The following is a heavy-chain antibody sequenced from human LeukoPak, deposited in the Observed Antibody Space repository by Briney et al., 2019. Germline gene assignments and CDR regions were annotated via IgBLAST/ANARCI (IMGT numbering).Heavy chain of an antibody. CDR1: GFSFNNYG. J-gene: IGHJ4*02. Sequence: QTGGSLRLSCAASGFSFNNYGMHWVRQAPGKGLEWVAFLRYDGSNKQYADSVRGRFTISRDNSKNTLYLQMNTLRDEDTAVFYCAKDGDCRGISRYYFDYWGQGTLVTVSS. CDR2: LRYDGSNK. V-gene: IGHV3-30*02. D-gene: IGHD2-2*03. CDR3: AKDGDCRGISRYYFDY.